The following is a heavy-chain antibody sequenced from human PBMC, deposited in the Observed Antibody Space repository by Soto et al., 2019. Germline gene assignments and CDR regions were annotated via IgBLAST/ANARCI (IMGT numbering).Heavy chain of an antibody. CDR2: ISNNGTTV. D-gene: IGHD1-26*01. CDR3: ARDTLPTAFGLGWYV. CDR1: NFIFSDYY. J-gene: IGHJ6*02. Sequence: QLQLVESGGGLVKPGGSLILSFAASNFIFSDYYLSWIRPAPGNGLEGVSYISNNGTTVYYADSVKGRFTISRDKAKKSVYLQMSSLRAEDSALYYCARDTLPTAFGLGWYVWCQVPTVTGSS. V-gene: IGHV3-11*01.